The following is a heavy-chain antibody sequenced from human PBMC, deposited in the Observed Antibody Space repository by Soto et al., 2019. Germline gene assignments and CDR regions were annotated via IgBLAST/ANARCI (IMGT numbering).Heavy chain of an antibody. D-gene: IGHD3-10*01. Sequence: QEQLVQAGAEVKKPGSSVRISCRASGGTFSNDAVSWVRQAPGQGLQWMGGIIPIFGTTHYAPKFQGRVTIPADESTATAYMELRSVTSEDTAVYYCATGRRTGNYGMDVWGQGTAVTVSS. V-gene: IGHV1-69*01. CDR2: IIPIFGTT. CDR1: GGTFSNDA. J-gene: IGHJ6*02. CDR3: ATGRRTGNYGMDV.